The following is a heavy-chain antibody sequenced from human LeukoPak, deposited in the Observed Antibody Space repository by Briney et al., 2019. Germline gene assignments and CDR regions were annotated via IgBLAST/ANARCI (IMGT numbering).Heavy chain of an antibody. CDR2: IYTSGST. J-gene: IGHJ4*02. V-gene: IGHV4-4*07. CDR3: ARDEDGYSYGYSDYFDY. D-gene: IGHD5-18*01. Sequence: SETLSLTCTVSGGSISSYYWSWVRQPAGKGLEWIGRIYTSGSTNYNPSLKSRVIMSVDTSKNQFSLKLSSVTAADTAVYYCARDEDGYSYGYSDYFDYWGQGTLVTVSS. CDR1: GGSISSYY.